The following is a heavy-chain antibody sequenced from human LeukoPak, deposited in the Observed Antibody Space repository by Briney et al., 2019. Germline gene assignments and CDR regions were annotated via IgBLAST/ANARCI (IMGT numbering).Heavy chain of an antibody. V-gene: IGHV5-51*01. CDR1: GYNFMIYW. CDR2: IYPGDSDT. J-gene: IGHJ4*02. CDR3: ARLRYPLVPLDY. Sequence: GESLKISCKASGYNFMIYWIAWVRQMPGQGLEWMGIIYPGDSDTRYSPSFQGQVTISADKSISTAYLQWSSPKASDTANCARLRYPLVPLDYWGQGTLVTVSS. D-gene: IGHD3-9*01.